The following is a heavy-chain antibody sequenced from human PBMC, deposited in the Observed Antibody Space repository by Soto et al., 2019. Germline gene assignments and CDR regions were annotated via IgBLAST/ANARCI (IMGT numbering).Heavy chain of an antibody. V-gene: IGHV3-13*01. CDR3: ARGGGLLTYYYGMDV. CDR1: GFTFSSYD. CDR2: IGTAGDT. D-gene: IGHD1-26*01. Sequence: GGSLRLSCAASGFTFSSYDMHWVRQATGKGLEWVSAIGTAGDTYYPGSVKGRFTISRENAKNSLYLQMNSLRAGDTAVYYCARGGGLLTYYYGMDVWGQGTTVTVS. J-gene: IGHJ6*02.